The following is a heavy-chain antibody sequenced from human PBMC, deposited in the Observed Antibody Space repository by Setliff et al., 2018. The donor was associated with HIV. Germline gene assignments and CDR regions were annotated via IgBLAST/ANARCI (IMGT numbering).Heavy chain of an antibody. CDR3: TAGGTGSLDI. CDR2: MNPNSGNT. D-gene: IGHD2-15*01. Sequence: ASVKVSCKASGCTFTSYDINWVRQATGQGLEWMGWMNPNSGNTGYAQKFQGRLTMTRNTSISTAYMELSSLRSEDTAVYYCTAGGTGSLDIWGQGTMVTVSS. CDR1: GCTFTSYD. V-gene: IGHV1-8*01. J-gene: IGHJ3*02.